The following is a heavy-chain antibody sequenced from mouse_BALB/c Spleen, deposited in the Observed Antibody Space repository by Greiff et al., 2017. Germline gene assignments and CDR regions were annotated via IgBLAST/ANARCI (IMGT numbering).Heavy chain of an antibody. CDR3: ARGGGSSSFDY. Sequence: VQVVESGAELAKPGASVKMSCKASGYTFTSYWMHWVKQRPGQGLEWIGYINPSTGYTEYNQKFKDKATLTADKSSSTAYMQLSSLTSEDSAVYYCARGGGSSSFDYWGQGTTLTVSS. CDR1: GYTFTSYW. D-gene: IGHD1-1*01. CDR2: INPSTGYT. V-gene: IGHV1-7*01. J-gene: IGHJ2*01.